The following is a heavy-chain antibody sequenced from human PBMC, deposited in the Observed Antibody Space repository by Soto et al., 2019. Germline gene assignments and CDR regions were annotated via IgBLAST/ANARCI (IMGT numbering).Heavy chain of an antibody. Sequence: GGSLSHSYTASRFTFGGYAMCWVRKAQGKGLEWVSSISVSGGSTYYADSVKGRFTNSRDNSKNTLYLQMNSLRAEDTAVYYCAKDGYSITRTKPLDYWCQGILGTVS. D-gene: IGHD2-2*01. J-gene: IGHJ4*02. V-gene: IGHV3-23*01. CDR2: ISVSGGST. CDR1: RFTFGGYA. CDR3: AKDGYSITRTKPLDY.